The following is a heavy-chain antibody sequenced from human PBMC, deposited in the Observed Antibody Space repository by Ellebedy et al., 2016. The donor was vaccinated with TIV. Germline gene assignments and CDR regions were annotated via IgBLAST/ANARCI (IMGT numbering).Heavy chain of an antibody. V-gene: IGHV1-46*01. D-gene: IGHD2-21*01. Sequence: ASVKVSCXASGYTFTSYYMHWVRQAPGQGLEWMGIINPSGGSTSYAQKFQGRVTMTRDTSTSTVYMELSSLRSEDTAVYYCARDSGGGGGDYWGQGTLVTVSS. CDR3: ARDSGGGGGDY. J-gene: IGHJ4*02. CDR2: INPSGGST. CDR1: GYTFTSYY.